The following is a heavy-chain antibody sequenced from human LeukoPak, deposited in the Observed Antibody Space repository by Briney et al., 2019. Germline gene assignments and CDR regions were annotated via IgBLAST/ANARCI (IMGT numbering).Heavy chain of an antibody. J-gene: IGHJ3*02. CDR1: GYSLSDLS. CDR3: ATDRLEIYALHI. Sequence: GASVRVSCRVSGYSLSDLSIHWVRHVAAKGLEWMGGFELEEGAHGETIFAQKFEDRLTLTEDTSADTAYMELVRLTSEDTAVYYCATDRLEIYALHIWGQGTAVTVSS. D-gene: IGHD1-1*01. V-gene: IGHV1-24*01. CDR2: FELEEGAHGET.